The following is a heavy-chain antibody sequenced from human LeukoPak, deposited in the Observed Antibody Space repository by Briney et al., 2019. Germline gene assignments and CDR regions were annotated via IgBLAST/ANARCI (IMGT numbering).Heavy chain of an antibody. CDR2: INWNGGST. J-gene: IGHJ4*02. Sequence: GGSLRLSCAASGFTFSSYSMNWVRQAPGKGLEWVSGINWNGGSTFYADSVKGRFTISRDNAKNALYLQMNSLTAEDTALYHCARDSPQDYYGDYWGQGTLVTVSS. V-gene: IGHV3-20*01. CDR1: GFTFSSYS. CDR3: ARDSPQDYYGDY. D-gene: IGHD3-10*01.